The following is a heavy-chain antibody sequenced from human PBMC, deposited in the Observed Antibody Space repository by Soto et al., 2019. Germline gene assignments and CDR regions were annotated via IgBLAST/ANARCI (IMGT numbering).Heavy chain of an antibody. J-gene: IGHJ4*02. V-gene: IGHV4-4*02. CDR2: IYHSGST. Sequence: SETLSLSCAVSGGSISSSNWWSWVRQPPGKGLEWIGEIYHSGSTNYNPSLKSRVIISVDKSKNQFSLKLSSVTDADTAVYYCARGETQQQRDYWGQGTLVTVSS. CDR3: ARGETQQQRDY. D-gene: IGHD6-13*01. CDR1: GGSISSSNW.